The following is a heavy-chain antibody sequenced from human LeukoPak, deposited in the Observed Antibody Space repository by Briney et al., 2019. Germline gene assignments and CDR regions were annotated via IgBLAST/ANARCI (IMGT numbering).Heavy chain of an antibody. CDR2: ISSSSSYT. CDR3: ARRACSGGTCYWPY. Sequence: GGSLTLSCAASGFTFSDYYMSWIRQAPGKGLEWVSYISSSSSYTNYADSVKGRFTTSRDNAKNSLFPQMNSLRAEDTAVYYCARRACSGGTCYWPYWGQGTLVTVSS. D-gene: IGHD2-15*01. V-gene: IGHV3-11*03. CDR1: GFTFSDYY. J-gene: IGHJ4*02.